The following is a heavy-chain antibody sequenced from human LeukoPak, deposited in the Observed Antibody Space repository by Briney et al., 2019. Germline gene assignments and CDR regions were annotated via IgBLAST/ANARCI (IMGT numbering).Heavy chain of an antibody. Sequence: GASVKVSCKASGYTFTGYYMHWVRQAPGQGLEWMGWINPNSGGTNYAQKFQGRVTMTRDTSISTVYMELSRLRSDDTAVYYCARYPYMGFMEYYFDYWGQGTLVTVSS. CDR1: GYTFTGYY. CDR2: INPNSGGT. J-gene: IGHJ4*02. D-gene: IGHD3-16*01. CDR3: ARYPYMGFMEYYFDY. V-gene: IGHV1-2*02.